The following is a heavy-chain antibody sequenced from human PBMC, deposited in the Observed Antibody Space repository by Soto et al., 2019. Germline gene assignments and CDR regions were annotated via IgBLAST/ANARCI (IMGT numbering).Heavy chain of an antibody. D-gene: IGHD5-18*01. CDR2: INSDGSST. Sequence: PGGSLRLSCAASGFTFSSYWMHWVRQAPGKGLVWVSRINSDGSSTSYADSVKGRFTISRDNAKNTLYLQMNSLRAEDTAVHYCAREGVQLWLPHHFDYWGQGTLVTVSS. V-gene: IGHV3-74*01. CDR3: AREGVQLWLPHHFDY. J-gene: IGHJ4*02. CDR1: GFTFSSYW.